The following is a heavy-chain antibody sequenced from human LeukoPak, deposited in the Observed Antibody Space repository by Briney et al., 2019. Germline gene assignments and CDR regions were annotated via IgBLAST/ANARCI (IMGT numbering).Heavy chain of an antibody. D-gene: IGHD5-12*01. J-gene: IGHJ4*02. CDR1: GFTFSSYA. CDR3: MKDTSYSGYDYFDY. CDR2: ISSKGGST. V-gene: IGHV3-64D*06. Sequence: PGGSLRLSCSASGFTFSSYAMHWVRQAPGEGLEYVSAISSKGGSTYYADSVKGRFTISRDNSKNTLYLQMSSLRVDDTAVYYCMKDTSYSGYDYFDYWGQGTLVTVSS.